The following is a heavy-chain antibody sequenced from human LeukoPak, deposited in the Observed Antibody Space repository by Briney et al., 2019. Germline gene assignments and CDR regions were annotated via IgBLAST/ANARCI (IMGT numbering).Heavy chain of an antibody. Sequence: GGSLRLSCAASGFTFSSYSMNWVRQAPGKGLEWVSSISSSSSYIYYADSVKGRFTISRDNAKNSLYLQMNSLRAEDTAVYYCARHESSGWSYYFDYWGQGTLLTVSS. J-gene: IGHJ4*02. CDR3: ARHESSGWSYYFDY. CDR2: ISSSSSYI. V-gene: IGHV3-21*01. D-gene: IGHD6-19*01. CDR1: GFTFSSYS.